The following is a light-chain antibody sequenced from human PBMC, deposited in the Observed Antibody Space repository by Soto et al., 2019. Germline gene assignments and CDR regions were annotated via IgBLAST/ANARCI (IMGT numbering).Light chain of an antibody. V-gene: IGKV1-9*01. CDR3: QQLNSYPIAT. Sequence: DIQFTQSPSFLSASVGDRVTITCRASQDISNFLAWYQQKPGKAPKLLIYAASTLQSGVPSRFSGSGSGREFTLTISSLXPEDFATYHCQQLNSYPIATFGGGTKVDIK. J-gene: IGKJ4*01. CDR1: QDISNF. CDR2: AAS.